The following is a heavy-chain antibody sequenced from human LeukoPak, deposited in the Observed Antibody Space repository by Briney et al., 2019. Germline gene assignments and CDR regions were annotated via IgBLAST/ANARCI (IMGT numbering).Heavy chain of an antibody. CDR3: ARVRTTYCGGDCYPDDAFDI. CDR2: IYYSGST. D-gene: IGHD2-21*02. V-gene: IGHV4-39*07. CDR1: GGSISSSSYY. Sequence: PSETLSLTCTVSGGSISSSSYYWGWIRQPPGKGLEWIGSIYYSGSTYYNPSLKSRVTISVDTSKNQFSLKLSSVTAADTAVYYCARVRTTYCGGDCYPDDAFDIWGQGTMVTVSS. J-gene: IGHJ3*02.